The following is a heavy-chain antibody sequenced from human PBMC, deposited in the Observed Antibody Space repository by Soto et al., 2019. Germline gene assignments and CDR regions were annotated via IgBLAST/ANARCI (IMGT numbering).Heavy chain of an antibody. Sequence: QVQLVQSGAEVKKPGSSVKVSCKTSVGLFSVFSFNWVRQAPGQGLEWMGGFLPITGSTDYAQKFQGRLTITADRSTSTIYMELSRLTSDDTATYDCATIRVRGGPLRLADGGQGTLISVSS. CDR1: VGLFSVFS. CDR3: ATIRVRGGPLRLAD. V-gene: IGHV1-69*06. D-gene: IGHD3-3*02. J-gene: IGHJ4*01. CDR2: FLPITGST.